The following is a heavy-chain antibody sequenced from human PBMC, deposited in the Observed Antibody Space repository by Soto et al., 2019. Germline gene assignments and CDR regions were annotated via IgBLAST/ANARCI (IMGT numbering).Heavy chain of an antibody. D-gene: IGHD2-2*03. V-gene: IGHV5-10-1*01. J-gene: IGHJ4*02. Sequence: PGESLTISCKGSGYSFTSYWISWVRQMPRKGLEWMGRIDPSASYTTYSPYFQGHVTISADKSISTAYLQWGSLKAPDTAIYYCASGYGNDTTCSYYFDYWGQATLVTVS. CDR2: IDPSASYT. CDR3: ASGYGNDTTCSYYFDY. CDR1: GYSFTSYW.